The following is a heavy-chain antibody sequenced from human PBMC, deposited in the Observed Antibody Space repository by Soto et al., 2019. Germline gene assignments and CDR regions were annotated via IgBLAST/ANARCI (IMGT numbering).Heavy chain of an antibody. CDR2: IYYSGST. D-gene: IGHD3-10*01. CDR3: ARSRSLSPGPVY. Sequence: QLQLQESGPGLVKPSETLSLTCTVSGGSISSSSYYWGWIRQPPGKGLEWIGSIYYSGSTYYNPSLKSRVTISVDTSKNQFSLKLSSVTAADTAVYYCARSRSLSPGPVYWGQGTLVTVSS. CDR1: GGSISSSSYY. V-gene: IGHV4-39*01. J-gene: IGHJ4*02.